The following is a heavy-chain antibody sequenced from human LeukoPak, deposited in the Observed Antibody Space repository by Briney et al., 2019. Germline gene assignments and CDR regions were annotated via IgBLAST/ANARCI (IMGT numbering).Heavy chain of an antibody. Sequence: GGSLRLSCAASGFTFSSYSMNWVRKAPGKGLEWVSSISSSGSFIYYADSVKGRLTTSRDNAKNSLYLQMNSLRADDTAVYYCARVVTAAWDWFDPWGQGTLVTVSS. CDR2: ISSSGSFI. J-gene: IGHJ5*02. CDR1: GFTFSSYS. D-gene: IGHD2-2*01. CDR3: ARVVTAAWDWFDP. V-gene: IGHV3-21*01.